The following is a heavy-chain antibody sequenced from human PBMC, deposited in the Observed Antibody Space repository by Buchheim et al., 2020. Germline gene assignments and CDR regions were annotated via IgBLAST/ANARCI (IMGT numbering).Heavy chain of an antibody. J-gene: IGHJ4*02. Sequence: QLQLQESGPGLVKPSETLSLTCTVSNGSISRSHYYWVWARQPPGQPLEWIGSIYYSGSTFYSPSLESRVTVSVDTKKNQFSLRLSSVTAADTAVYYCARHRAGITMILVAAFDDWGQGTL. CDR2: IYYSGST. V-gene: IGHV4-39*01. CDR3: ARHRAGITMILVAAFDD. CDR1: NGSISRSHYY. D-gene: IGHD3-22*01.